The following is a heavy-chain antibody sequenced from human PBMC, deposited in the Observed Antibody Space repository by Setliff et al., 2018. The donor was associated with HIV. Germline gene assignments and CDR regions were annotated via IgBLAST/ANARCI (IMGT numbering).Heavy chain of an antibody. D-gene: IGHD3-16*01. J-gene: IGHJ5*02. V-gene: IGHV1-2*02. Sequence: GASVKVSCKASGYSFTGYYMHWVRQAPGQGLEWMGWMNPSTGGTRFAQKFQGRVTMTRDTFITTAYMELSSLRSDDTAVYYCARMGELYHDDARGFDPWGQGTLVTVSS. CDR2: MNPSTGGT. CDR3: ARMGELYHDDARGFDP. CDR1: GYSFTGYY.